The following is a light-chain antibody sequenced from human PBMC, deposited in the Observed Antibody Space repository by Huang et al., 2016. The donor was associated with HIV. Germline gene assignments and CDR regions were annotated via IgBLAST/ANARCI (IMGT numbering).Light chain of an antibody. J-gene: IGKJ2*03. CDR3: QQYYTYPHS. CDR1: QGISSY. CDR2: SAA. Sequence: AIRLTQSPSSLSASTGDRVTITCRASQGISSYLAWYQQKPGKAPKLLISSAATLQRGVQSRFSGSGFGTDFTLTISSLQSEDLGTYHCQQYYTYPHSFGQGTKLEIK. V-gene: IGKV1-8*01.